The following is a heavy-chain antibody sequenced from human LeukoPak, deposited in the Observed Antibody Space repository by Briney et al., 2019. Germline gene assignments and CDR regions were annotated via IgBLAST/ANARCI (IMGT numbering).Heavy chain of an antibody. CDR1: GFTLSSCA. D-gene: IGHD3-22*01. V-gene: IGHV3-23*01. Sequence: GGSLRPSCAASGFTLSSCALTWVRQAPGKGLEWVSTISGTGVTTFYADSVRGRFTISRDNSKNTLYLQMSSLRAEDTAVYYCATHYDTSGYYYFDFWGQGTLVTVSS. CDR2: ISGTGVTT. CDR3: ATHYDTSGYYYFDF. J-gene: IGHJ4*02.